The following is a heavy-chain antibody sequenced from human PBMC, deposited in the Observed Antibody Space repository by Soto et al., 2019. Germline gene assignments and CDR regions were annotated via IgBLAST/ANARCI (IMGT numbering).Heavy chain of an antibody. CDR2: ISTSGSTI. Sequence: SLRLSCAASGFTFSSYEVNWVRQAPGKGLEWVSYISTSGSTIYYADSVKGRFTISRDNAGNSLYLQMNSLTAEDSAVYYCATSYCSGKYYYCGMDVWGQGTKVMVSS. CDR3: ATSYCSGKYYYCGMDV. D-gene: IGHD3-10*01. J-gene: IGHJ6*02. CDR1: GFTFSSYE. V-gene: IGHV3-48*03.